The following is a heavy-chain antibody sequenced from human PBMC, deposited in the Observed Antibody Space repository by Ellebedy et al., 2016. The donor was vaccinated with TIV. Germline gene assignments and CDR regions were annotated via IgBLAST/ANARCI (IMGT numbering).Heavy chain of an antibody. V-gene: IGHV4-34*01. D-gene: IGHD6-19*01. Sequence: SETLSLTCAVYGGSFSGFYWTWIRQPPGKGLEWIGEINHSGSTNYNPSLKSRVTISVDTSKNQLSLKLSSVTAADTAVYYCARPPSGSSGWYAPFDYWGQGTLVTVSS. CDR2: INHSGST. J-gene: IGHJ4*02. CDR1: GGSFSGFY. CDR3: ARPPSGSSGWYAPFDY.